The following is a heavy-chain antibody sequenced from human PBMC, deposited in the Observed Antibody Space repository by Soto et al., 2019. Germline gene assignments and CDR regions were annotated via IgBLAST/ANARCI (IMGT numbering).Heavy chain of an antibody. CDR2: IYHSGTT. Sequence: SETLSLTCAVSGDSTSSGYYWAWIRQPPGKGLEWIGSIYHSGTTYYNPPLTSRVTISVDTSKNQFSLTLSSVTAADSAVYYCARHTRYSGYVDRGGMDVWGQGTTVT. CDR1: GDSTSSGYY. CDR3: ARHTRYSGYVDRGGMDV. V-gene: IGHV4-38-2*01. D-gene: IGHD5-12*01. J-gene: IGHJ6*02.